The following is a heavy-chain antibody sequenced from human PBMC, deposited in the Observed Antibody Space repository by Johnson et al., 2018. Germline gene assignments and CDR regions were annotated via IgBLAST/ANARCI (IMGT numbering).Heavy chain of an antibody. D-gene: IGHD2-15*01. V-gene: IGHV4-59*12. J-gene: IGHJ5*02. CDR2: IYYSGST. CDR3: AREGYCSGGSCYSP. Sequence: QVQLQESGPGLVKPSETLSLTCTVSGGSISSYYWSWIRQPPGKGLEWIGYIYYSGSTYYNPSLKSRVTISVDTSKNQFSLKLSSVTAADTAVYYCAREGYCSGGSCYSPWGQGTLVTVSS. CDR1: GGSISSYY.